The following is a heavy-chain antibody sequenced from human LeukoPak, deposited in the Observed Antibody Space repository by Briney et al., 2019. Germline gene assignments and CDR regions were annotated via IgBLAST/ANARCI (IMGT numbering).Heavy chain of an antibody. CDR1: GFTFSSYA. D-gene: IGHD5-18*01. Sequence: GRSLRLSCAASGFTFSSYAMHWVRQAPGKGLEWVAVISYDGSNKYYADSVKGRFTISRDNSKNTLYLQMNSLRAEDTAMYYCFKELYGYGFGDSWGQGVLITVSS. CDR3: FKELYGYGFGDS. J-gene: IGHJ4*02. CDR2: ISYDGSNK. V-gene: IGHV3-30-3*02.